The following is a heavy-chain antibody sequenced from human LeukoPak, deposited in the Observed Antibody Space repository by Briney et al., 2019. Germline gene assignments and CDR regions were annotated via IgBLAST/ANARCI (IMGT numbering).Heavy chain of an antibody. CDR2: IYENGGTT. CDR3: ARSVSGVWLFDY. CDR1: GFTFRSHA. J-gene: IGHJ4*01. V-gene: IGHV3-23*01. Sequence: GGSLRLSCVGSGFTFRSHAMSWVRQAPEKGLEFVSGIYENGGTTYYADSVKGRFSISRDNSKNTLYLQMSDLRAEDTAVYFCARSVSGVWLFDYWGRGTLVTVSS. D-gene: IGHD5/OR15-5a*01.